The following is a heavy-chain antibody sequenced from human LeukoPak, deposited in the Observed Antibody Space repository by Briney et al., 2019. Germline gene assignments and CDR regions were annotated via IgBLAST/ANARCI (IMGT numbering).Heavy chain of an antibody. CDR3: TTRSRIAAAGTHVY. J-gene: IGHJ4*02. Sequence: GGSLRLSCAASGFTFSKAWMSWVRQAPWKGLEWVGRIKSKTDGGTTDYAAPVKGRFTISRDDSKNTLYLQMNSLKTEDTAVYYCTTRSRIAAAGTHVYWGQGTLVTVSS. CDR1: GFTFSKAW. D-gene: IGHD6-13*01. CDR2: IKSKTDGGTT. V-gene: IGHV3-15*01.